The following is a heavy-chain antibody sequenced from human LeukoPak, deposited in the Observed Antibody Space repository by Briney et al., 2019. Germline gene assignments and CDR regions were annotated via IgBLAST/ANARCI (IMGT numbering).Heavy chain of an antibody. V-gene: IGHV4-38-2*02. D-gene: IGHD3-22*01. Sequence: SETLSLTCTVSGYSISSGYYWGWVRQPPGKGLEWIGSIYHSGNTYYNPSLKSRVTISVDTSKNQFSLKLSSVTAADTAVYYCARDSYYDSSAPRGFDYWGQGTLVTVSS. CDR3: ARDSYYDSSAPRGFDY. CDR1: GYSISSGYY. J-gene: IGHJ4*02. CDR2: IYHSGNT.